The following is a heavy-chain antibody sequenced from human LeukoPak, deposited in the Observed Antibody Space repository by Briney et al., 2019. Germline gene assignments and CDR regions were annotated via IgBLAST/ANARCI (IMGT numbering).Heavy chain of an antibody. Sequence: GGSLRLSCAASGFTFSNYGMHWVRQAPGKGLEWVAFIRYDGTNKYYADSVKGRFTISRDSSKNTLFLQMNSLSAEDTAVYYCARGSSYDSSGNADAFDIWGQRTMVTVSS. CDR2: IRYDGTNK. CDR1: GFTFSNYG. J-gene: IGHJ3*02. D-gene: IGHD3-22*01. V-gene: IGHV3-30*02. CDR3: ARGSSYDSSGNADAFDI.